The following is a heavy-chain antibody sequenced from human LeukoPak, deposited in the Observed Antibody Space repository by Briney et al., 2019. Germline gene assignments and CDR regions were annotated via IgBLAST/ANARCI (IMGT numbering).Heavy chain of an antibody. CDR1: GFTFSSYE. V-gene: IGHV3-48*03. CDR3: AREGYMATINY. D-gene: IGHD5-24*01. Sequence: PGGSLRLSCAASGFTFSSYEMNWVRQAPGKGLEWVSYISSSGSTIYYADFVKGRFTISRDNAKNSLYLQMNSLRAEDTAVYYCAREGYMATINYWGQGTLVTVSS. J-gene: IGHJ4*02. CDR2: ISSSGSTI.